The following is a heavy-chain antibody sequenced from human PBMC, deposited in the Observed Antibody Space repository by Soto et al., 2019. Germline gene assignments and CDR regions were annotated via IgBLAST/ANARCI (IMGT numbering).Heavy chain of an antibody. Sequence: SETLSLTCSVPGGAISSYYWSWVRQPAGKGLEWIGRVFSSGSTNYNASLKSRVTMSIDTSKNEVSLTLRSVTAADTGVYYCARVAFSYFGMDVWGQGTTVTVSS. CDR1: GGAISSYY. V-gene: IGHV4-4*07. CDR3: ARVAFSYFGMDV. D-gene: IGHD3-3*02. J-gene: IGHJ6*02. CDR2: VFSSGST.